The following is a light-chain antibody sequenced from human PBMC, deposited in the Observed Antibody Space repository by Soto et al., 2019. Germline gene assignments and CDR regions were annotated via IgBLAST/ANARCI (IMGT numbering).Light chain of an antibody. V-gene: IGKV3-20*01. CDR2: GAS. CDR3: QQYGSLPPS. J-gene: IGKJ1*01. CDR1: QSVSSSY. Sequence: DIVLTQSPGTLSLSPGERATLSCRASQSVSSSYLAWYQQKPGQAPRLLIYGASSRATGIPDRLSGSGSGTDFTLTISRLEPGDFAVYYCQQYGSLPPSFGQGTKVEIK.